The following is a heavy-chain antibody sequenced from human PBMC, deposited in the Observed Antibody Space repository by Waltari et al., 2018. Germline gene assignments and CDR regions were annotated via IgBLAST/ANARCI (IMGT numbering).Heavy chain of an antibody. V-gene: IGHV5-51*01. Sequence: EVQLVQSGAEVNKPGESLKISCKGSGYSFTSYWIGWVRQMPGKGLEWMGFIYPGDSETRYSPSFQGQVTISADKSSSTAYLQWSSLKASDTAMYYCARRITEAYMELNFDYWGQGTLVTVSS. D-gene: IGHD3-3*01. CDR1: GYSFTSYW. CDR3: ARRITEAYMELNFDY. J-gene: IGHJ4*02. CDR2: IYPGDSET.